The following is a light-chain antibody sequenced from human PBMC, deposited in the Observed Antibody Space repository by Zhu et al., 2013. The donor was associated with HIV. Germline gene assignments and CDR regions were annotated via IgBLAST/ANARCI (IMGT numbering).Light chain of an antibody. Sequence: EIVMTQSPATLSVSPGERANLSCRASQSVSSNLAWYQQKPGQAPRLLIYGASTRATDIPARFSGSGSGTEFTLTISSLQSEDFAIYYCQQYNNWPRTFGQGTEGGDQT. CDR2: GAS. V-gene: IGKV3-15*01. CDR3: QQYNNWPRT. CDR1: QSVSSN. J-gene: IGKJ1*01.